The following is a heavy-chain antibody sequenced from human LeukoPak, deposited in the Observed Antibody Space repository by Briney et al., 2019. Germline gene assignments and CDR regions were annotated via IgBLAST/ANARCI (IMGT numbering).Heavy chain of an antibody. D-gene: IGHD6-6*01. CDR2: INPNSGGT. V-gene: IGHV1-2*02. Sequence: ASVKVSCKASGYTFTGYYMHWVRQAPGQGLEWMGWINPNSGGTNYAQKFQGRVTMTRDTSISTAYMELSSLRSEDTAVYYCARVVWGIAARNNWFDPWGQGTLVTVSS. CDR3: ARVVWGIAARNNWFDP. CDR1: GYTFTGYY. J-gene: IGHJ5*02.